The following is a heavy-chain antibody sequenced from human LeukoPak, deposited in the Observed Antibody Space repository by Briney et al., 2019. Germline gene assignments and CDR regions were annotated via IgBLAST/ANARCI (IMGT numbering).Heavy chain of an antibody. CDR3: ATTAGAAGGYYGMDV. J-gene: IGHJ6*02. D-gene: IGHD6-13*01. CDR1: GGTFSSYT. V-gene: IGHV1-69*02. Sequence: SVKVSCKASGGTFSSYTISWVRQAPGQGHEWMGRIIPILGIANYAQKFQGRVTITADKSTSTAYMELSSLRSEDTAVYYCATTAGAAGGYYGMDVWGQGTTVTVSS. CDR2: IIPILGIA.